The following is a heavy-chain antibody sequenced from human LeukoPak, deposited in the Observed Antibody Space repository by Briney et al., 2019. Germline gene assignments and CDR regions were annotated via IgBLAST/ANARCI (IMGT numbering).Heavy chain of an antibody. J-gene: IGHJ4*02. CDR3: ATDLHQPLPLDY. CDR1: GFTFSSYS. D-gene: IGHD2-2*01. V-gene: IGHV3-21*04. CDR2: ISSSSSCI. Sequence: PGGSLRLSCAASGFTFSSYSMNWVRQAPGKGLEWVSSISSSSSCIYYADSVKGRFTISRDNAKNTLYLQMNSLRAEDTALYYCATDLHQPLPLDYWGQGTLVAVSS.